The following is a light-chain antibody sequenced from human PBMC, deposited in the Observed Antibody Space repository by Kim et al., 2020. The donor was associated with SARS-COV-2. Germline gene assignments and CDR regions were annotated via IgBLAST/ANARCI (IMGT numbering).Light chain of an antibody. Sequence: GQRVTISCSGSSSNIGSHYVYWYQQLPGTAPKLLIYRNNQRPSGVPDRFSGSKSGTSASLAISGLRSEDEADYYCAAWDDSLSGYVFGTGTKAPS. J-gene: IGLJ1*01. V-gene: IGLV1-47*01. CDR3: AAWDDSLSGYV. CDR2: RNN. CDR1: SSNIGSHY.